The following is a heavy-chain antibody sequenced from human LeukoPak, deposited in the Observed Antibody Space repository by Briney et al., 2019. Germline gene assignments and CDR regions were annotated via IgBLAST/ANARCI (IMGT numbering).Heavy chain of an antibody. CDR1: GFTFSSYA. CDR3: ARSRSSSSIDY. D-gene: IGHD6-6*01. Sequence: GRSLRLSCAASGFTFSSYAMHWVRQAPGKGLEWVAVISYDGSNKYYADSVKGRFTISRDNSKNTLYLQMNSLRAEDTAVYYCARSRSSSSIDYWGQGTLVTVPS. V-gene: IGHV3-30-3*01. CDR2: ISYDGSNK. J-gene: IGHJ4*02.